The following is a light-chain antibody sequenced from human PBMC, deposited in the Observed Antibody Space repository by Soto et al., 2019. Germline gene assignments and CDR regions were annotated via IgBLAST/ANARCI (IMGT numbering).Light chain of an antibody. V-gene: IGKV1-39*01. CDR3: LQTYPAPAT. CDR1: QSIDSC. Sequence: DIQMTQSPSSLSASVGDRVTITCRASQSIDSCLSWYQQKPGKAPKLLIYDASSLQSGVPSRFSGSGYGTDFTLTISSLQREDLATSHCLQTYPAPATFGQGTRVEIK. J-gene: IGKJ1*01. CDR2: DAS.